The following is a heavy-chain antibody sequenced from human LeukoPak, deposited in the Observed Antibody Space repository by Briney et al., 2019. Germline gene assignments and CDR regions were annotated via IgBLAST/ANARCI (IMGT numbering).Heavy chain of an antibody. D-gene: IGHD3-9*01. J-gene: IGHJ4*02. V-gene: IGHV3-7*01. Sequence: GGSLRLACVASGFTFSDYYMSWVRQPPGKGLEWVANIKQDGSEKYYVDSVKGRFTISRDNAKNSLYLQMNSLRAEDTAVYYCARGRLRYFDYWGQGTLVTVSS. CDR1: GFTFSDYY. CDR2: IKQDGSEK. CDR3: ARGRLRYFDY.